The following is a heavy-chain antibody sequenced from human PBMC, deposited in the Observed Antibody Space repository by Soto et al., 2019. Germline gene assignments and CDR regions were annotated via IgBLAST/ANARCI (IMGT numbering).Heavy chain of an antibody. J-gene: IGHJ6*02. D-gene: IGHD3-10*01. CDR1: GGSIDGRN. CDR3: VRQGIGNLHGLVDV. Sequence: QVQLQESGPGLVKPSETLSLTCTVSGGSIDGRNCAWIRQPPGKGLEWLGYVYYDGGSSYNPSVKSRLPLSMYTSKSQFSLQLRSVTAADTAVYYCVRQGIGNLHGLVDVWGRGTTVTVSS. V-gene: IGHV4-59*08. CDR2: VYYDGGS.